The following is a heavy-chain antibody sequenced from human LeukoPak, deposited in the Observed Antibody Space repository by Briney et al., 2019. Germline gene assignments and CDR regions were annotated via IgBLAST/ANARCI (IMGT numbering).Heavy chain of an antibody. CDR1: GFTFDDYA. Sequence: GGSLRLSCAASGFTFDDYAMHWIRQVPGKGLEWVSGISWNSDDIGHADSVKGRFTISRDNAKNSLYLQMNSLRPEDTALYYCTKDRIGKNHGDYDSIDYWGQGTLVTVSS. CDR3: TKDRIGKNHGDYDSIDY. D-gene: IGHD4-17*01. J-gene: IGHJ4*02. V-gene: IGHV3-9*01. CDR2: ISWNSDDI.